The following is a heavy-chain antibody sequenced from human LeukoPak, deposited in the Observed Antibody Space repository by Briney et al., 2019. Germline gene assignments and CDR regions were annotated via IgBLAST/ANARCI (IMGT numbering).Heavy chain of an antibody. CDR3: ARGNLEWAAGTRWFDP. Sequence: SETLSLTCTVSGGSISSSSYYWGWIRQPPGKGLEWIGSIYYSGSTNYNPSLKSRVTISLDTSKNQFSLKLSSVTAADTAIYYCARGNLEWAAGTRWFDPWGQGTLVTVSS. CDR2: IYYSGST. J-gene: IGHJ5*02. D-gene: IGHD6-13*01. V-gene: IGHV4-39*01. CDR1: GGSISSSSYY.